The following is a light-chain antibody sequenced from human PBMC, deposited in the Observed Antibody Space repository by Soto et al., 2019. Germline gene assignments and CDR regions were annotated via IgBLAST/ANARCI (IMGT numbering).Light chain of an antibody. CDR3: QSYDSSTPVV. Sequence: NFMLTQPHSVSESPRKTVTISCTRSSGSIASNYVQWYQQRPGSAPTTVIYEDNQRPSGVPDRFSGSIDSSSNSASLTISGLKTEDEADYYCQSYDSSTPVVFGGGTKLTVL. J-gene: IGLJ2*01. CDR1: SGSIASNY. V-gene: IGLV6-57*04. CDR2: EDN.